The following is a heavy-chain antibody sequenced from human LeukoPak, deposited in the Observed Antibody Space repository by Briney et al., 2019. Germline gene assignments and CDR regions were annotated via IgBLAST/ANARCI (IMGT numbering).Heavy chain of an antibody. CDR2: ISSSGATI. D-gene: IGHD6-13*01. V-gene: IGHV3-11*01. Sequence: GGSLRLSCAASGFTFSDYYMSWIRQAPGKGLEGISYISSSGATIYSADSVKGRFTISRDNTKNSLYLQMNTLRADDTAVYYCARPPKYSSSTWFDPWGQGTLVIVSS. J-gene: IGHJ5*02. CDR3: ARPPKYSSSTWFDP. CDR1: GFTFSDYY.